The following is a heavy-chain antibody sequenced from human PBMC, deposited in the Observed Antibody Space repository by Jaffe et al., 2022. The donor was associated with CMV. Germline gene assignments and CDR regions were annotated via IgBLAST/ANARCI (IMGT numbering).Heavy chain of an antibody. CDR1: GYTFTSYD. CDR2: MNPNSGNT. Sequence: QVQLVQSGAEVKKPGASVKVSCKASGYTFTSYDINWVRQATGQGLEWMGWMNPNSGNTGYAQKFQGRVTMTRNTSISTAYMELSSLRSEDTAVYYCARVHPSGQWLVQRGNWFDPWGQGTLVTVSS. J-gene: IGHJ5*02. D-gene: IGHD6-19*01. CDR3: ARVHPSGQWLVQRGNWFDP. V-gene: IGHV1-8*01.